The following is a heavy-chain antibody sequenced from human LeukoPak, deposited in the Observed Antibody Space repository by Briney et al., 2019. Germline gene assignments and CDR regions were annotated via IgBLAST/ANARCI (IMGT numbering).Heavy chain of an antibody. Sequence: PGGSLRRSCSASGFTVSSTYMSWVRQAPGKGLEWVSVIFSGGTTKNADSVRGRFTISRENSNNTLFLQMNSLRAEDTAVYYCARYFDSTGFYPGAFDIWGQGTMVTVSS. CDR1: GFTVSSTY. D-gene: IGHD3-22*01. CDR3: ARYFDSTGFYPGAFDI. V-gene: IGHV3-53*01. CDR2: IFSGGTT. J-gene: IGHJ3*02.